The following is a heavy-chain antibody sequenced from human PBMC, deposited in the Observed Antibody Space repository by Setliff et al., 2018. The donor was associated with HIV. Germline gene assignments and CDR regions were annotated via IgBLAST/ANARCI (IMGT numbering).Heavy chain of an antibody. Sequence: ASVKVSCKASGYTFTGYYMHWVRQAPGQGLQWMGWINPNSGGTDSAQKFQGRVTMTRDTSISTAYMELSSLRSDDTAVYYCATDRTQTGISMVRGRIVDPARYPLDYWGQGTLVTVSS. CDR1: GYTFTGYY. D-gene: IGHD3-10*01. CDR2: INPNSGGT. V-gene: IGHV1-2*02. CDR3: ATDRTQTGISMVRGRIVDPARYPLDY. J-gene: IGHJ4*02.